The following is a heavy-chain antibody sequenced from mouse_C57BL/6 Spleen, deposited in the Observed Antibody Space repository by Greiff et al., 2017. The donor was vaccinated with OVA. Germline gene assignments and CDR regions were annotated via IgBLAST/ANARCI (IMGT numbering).Heavy chain of an antibody. D-gene: IGHD1-1*01. Sequence: QVTLKESGPGILQPSQTLSLTCSFSGFSLSTFGMGVGWIRQPSGKGLEWLAHIWWDDDKYYNPALKSRLTISKDTSKNQVFLKIANVDTADTATYYCARIARGYYGSSYDYFDYWGQGTTLTVSS. J-gene: IGHJ2*01. CDR3: ARIARGYYGSSYDYFDY. V-gene: IGHV8-8*01. CDR2: IWWDDDK. CDR1: GFSLSTFGMG.